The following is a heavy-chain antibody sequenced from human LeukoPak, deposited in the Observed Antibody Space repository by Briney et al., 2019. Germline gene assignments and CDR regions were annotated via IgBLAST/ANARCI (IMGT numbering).Heavy chain of an antibody. CDR3: ARGRDGYKRFDY. V-gene: IGHV4-34*01. CDR1: GGSFSGYY. Sequence: SETLSLACAVYGGSFSGYYWSWIRQPPGKGLEWIGEINHSGSTNYNPSLKSRVTITVDTSKNQFSLKLSSVTAADTAVYYCARGRDGYKRFDYWGQGTLVTVSS. D-gene: IGHD5-24*01. J-gene: IGHJ4*02. CDR2: INHSGST.